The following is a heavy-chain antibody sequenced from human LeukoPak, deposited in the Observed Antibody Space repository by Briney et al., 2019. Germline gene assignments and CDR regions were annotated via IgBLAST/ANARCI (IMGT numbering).Heavy chain of an antibody. CDR1: GFTFSSNW. D-gene: IGHD1-1*01. Sequence: PGGSLRLSCAASGFTFSSNWMHWVRQAPGKGLVWVSEIKSDGSYISYADSVKGRFTISRDNTKNTLYLQMNSLSAEDTAVYYCARNSRYDFDYWGQGTLVTVSS. J-gene: IGHJ4*02. V-gene: IGHV3-74*01. CDR2: IKSDGSYI. CDR3: ARNSRYDFDY.